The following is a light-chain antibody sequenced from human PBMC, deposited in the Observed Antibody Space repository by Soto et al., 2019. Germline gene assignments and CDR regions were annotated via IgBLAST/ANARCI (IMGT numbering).Light chain of an antibody. CDR3: QQYNNWPPIT. V-gene: IGKV3-15*01. CDR1: QSVSSY. Sequence: EIVMTQSPATLSWSAGERATLSCSASQSVSSYLAWYQQKPGQAPRLLVYGASTRATGIPARFSGSGSGTDFTLTISSLQSEDFAVYYCQQYNNWPPITFGQGTRLEIK. J-gene: IGKJ5*01. CDR2: GAS.